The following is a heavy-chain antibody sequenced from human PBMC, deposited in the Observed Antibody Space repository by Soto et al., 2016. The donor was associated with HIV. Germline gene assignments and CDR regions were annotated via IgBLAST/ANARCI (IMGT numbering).Heavy chain of an antibody. CDR3: ARHRGITRAFDL. Sequence: QVQLQQWGAGLLKPSESLSLACAVYGGSFSGYYWSWIRQSPGKGLEWIGDIKHGGGTNYNPSLKSRVTISLDTSKNQLSLNLKSVTAADTALYYCARHRGITRAFDLWGQGHWSPSPQ. D-gene: IGHD1-20*01. J-gene: IGHJ3*01. CDR2: IKHGGGT. CDR1: GGSFSGYY. V-gene: IGHV4-34*01.